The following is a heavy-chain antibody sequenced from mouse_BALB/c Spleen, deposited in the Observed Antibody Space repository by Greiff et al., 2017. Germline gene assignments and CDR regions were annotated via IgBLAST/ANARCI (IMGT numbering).Heavy chain of an antibody. CDR3: VRERGSAMDY. CDR2: IWTGGGT. V-gene: IGHV2-9-2*01. Sequence: VQLKESGPGLVAPSQSLSITCTVSGFSLTSYDISWIRQPPGKGLEWLGVIWTGGGTNYNSAFMSRLSISKDNSKSQVFLKMNSLQTDDTAIYYCVRERGSAMDYWGQGTSVTVSS. J-gene: IGHJ4*01. CDR1: GFSLTSYD.